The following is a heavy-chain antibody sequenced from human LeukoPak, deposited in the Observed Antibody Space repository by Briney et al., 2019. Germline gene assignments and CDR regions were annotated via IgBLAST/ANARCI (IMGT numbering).Heavy chain of an antibody. Sequence: GGSLRLSCAASGFTVSSNYMSWVRQAPGKGLEWVSVIYSDGRIHYADSVTGRFTISRDDSKNTLYLQMNSLRAEDTAVYYCARESGYSYGLAGFFDYWGQGTLVTVSS. CDR3: ARESGYSYGLAGFFDY. D-gene: IGHD5-18*01. J-gene: IGHJ4*02. CDR1: GFTVSSNY. V-gene: IGHV3-53*01. CDR2: IYSDGRI.